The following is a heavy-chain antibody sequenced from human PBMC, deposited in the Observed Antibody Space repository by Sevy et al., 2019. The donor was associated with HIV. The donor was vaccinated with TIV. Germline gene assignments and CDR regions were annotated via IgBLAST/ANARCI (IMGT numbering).Heavy chain of an antibody. CDR2: ISYSGST. CDR3: ARDSGTGWIDA. Sequence: SETLSLTCTVSGGSISSYPWNWIRQPPGKRLEGIGFISYSGSTNYNPSLRSRVTISVDTSKKQFSLNLSSVTAADTAVYYCARDSGTGWIDAWGQGTLVTVSS. J-gene: IGHJ5*02. D-gene: IGHD1-1*01. CDR1: GGSISSYP. V-gene: IGHV4-59*01.